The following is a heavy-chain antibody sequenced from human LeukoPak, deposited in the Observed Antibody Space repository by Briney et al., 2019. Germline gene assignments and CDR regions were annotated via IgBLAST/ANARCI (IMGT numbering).Heavy chain of an antibody. CDR2: IYYSGST. J-gene: IGHJ5*02. V-gene: IGHV4-30-4*08. D-gene: IGHD3-22*01. CDR3: ARGDYYDSSGYYYH. CDR1: GGSISSGDYY. Sequence: PSQTLSLTCTVSGGSISSGDYYWSWIRQPPGKGLEWIGFIYYSGSTSYNPSPKSRVTISLDTSKNYFSLKLTSVTAADTAMYYCARGDYYDSSGYYYHWGQGTLVTVSS.